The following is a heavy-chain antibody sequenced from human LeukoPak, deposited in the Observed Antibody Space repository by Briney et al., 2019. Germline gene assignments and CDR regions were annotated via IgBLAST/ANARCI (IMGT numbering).Heavy chain of an antibody. J-gene: IGHJ2*01. CDR1: GGSISSGSYY. Sequence: SQTLSITCTVSGGSISSGSYYWSWIRQPAGKGLEWIGRIYTSGSANYNPSLKSRVAISVDTSKNQFSLKLSSVTAADTAVYYCARDTPAAPWYFDLWGRGTLVTVSS. CDR2: IYTSGSA. V-gene: IGHV4-61*02. CDR3: ARDTPAAPWYFDL. D-gene: IGHD2-2*01.